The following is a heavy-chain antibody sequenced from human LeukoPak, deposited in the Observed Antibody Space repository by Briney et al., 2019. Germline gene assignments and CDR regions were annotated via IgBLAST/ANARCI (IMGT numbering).Heavy chain of an antibody. D-gene: IGHD3-22*01. CDR2: INHSGST. J-gene: IGHJ5*02. V-gene: IGHV4-34*01. Sequence: SETLSLTCAVYGGSFSGYYWSWIRQPPEEGLEWIGEINHSGSTNYNPSLKSRVTISVDTSKNQFSLKLSSVTAADTAVYYCARARLGYYDSSGKYNWFDPWGQGTLVTVSS. CDR1: GGSFSGYY. CDR3: ARARLGYYDSSGKYNWFDP.